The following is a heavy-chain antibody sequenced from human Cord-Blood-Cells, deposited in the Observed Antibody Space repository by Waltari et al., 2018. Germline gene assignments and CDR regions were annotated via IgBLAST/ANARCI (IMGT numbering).Heavy chain of an antibody. CDR3: ARGGTVGIYYFDC. J-gene: IGHJ4*02. Sequence: QVQLQASGTGLVKPSETLSLTCTVSGGSISSYDWSWIRQPAGKGLEWIGRSYTSGSTTYNPPHKSRVTMSVATSKTQFSLKLGSGPAADTAVYYCARGGTVGIYYFDCWGQGTLVTVAS. CDR2: SYTSGST. CDR1: GGSISSYD. D-gene: IGHD2-21*01. V-gene: IGHV4-4*07.